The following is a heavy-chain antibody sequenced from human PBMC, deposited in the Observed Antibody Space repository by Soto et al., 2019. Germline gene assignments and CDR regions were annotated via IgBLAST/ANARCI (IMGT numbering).Heavy chain of an antibody. CDR3: ARGDYGDYLWFDP. V-gene: IGHV1-8*01. CDR1: GSTFASSD. Sequence: QVQLVQSGAEVKKPGASVKVSCKATGSTFASSDSNWVRQATGQGLEWMGWMNPNSGNTGYAQKFQGRVTMTRNTSISTAYMELSSLRSEDTALYYCARGDYGDYLWFDPWGQGTLVTVSS. CDR2: MNPNSGNT. J-gene: IGHJ5*02. D-gene: IGHD4-17*01.